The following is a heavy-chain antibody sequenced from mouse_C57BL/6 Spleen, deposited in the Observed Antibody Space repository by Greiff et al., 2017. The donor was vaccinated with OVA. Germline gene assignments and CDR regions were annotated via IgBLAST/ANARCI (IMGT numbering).Heavy chain of an antibody. Sequence: VQLQQSGAELVRPGTSVKVSCKASGYAFTNYLIEWVKQRPGQGLEWIGVINPGSGGTNYNEKFKGKATLTADKSSSTAYMELRSLTSEDSAVYCCANDGYPFAYWGQGTLVTVSA. J-gene: IGHJ3*01. CDR2: INPGSGGT. CDR1: GYAFTNYL. CDR3: ANDGYPFAY. D-gene: IGHD2-3*01. V-gene: IGHV1-54*01.